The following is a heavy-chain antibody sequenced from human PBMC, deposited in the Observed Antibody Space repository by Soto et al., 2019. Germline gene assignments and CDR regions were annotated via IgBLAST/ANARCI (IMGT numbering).Heavy chain of an antibody. Sequence: GGSLRLSCAASGFTFSSYWMSWVRQAPGKGLEWVANIKQDGSEKYYVDSVKGRFTISRDNAKNSLYLQMNSLRAEDTAVYYCARVVLGYGDFTRWPAPRSYWYFDLWGRGTLVTVSS. V-gene: IGHV3-7*01. CDR1: GFTFSSYW. CDR3: ARVVLGYGDFTRWPAPRSYWYFDL. J-gene: IGHJ2*01. D-gene: IGHD4-17*01. CDR2: IKQDGSEK.